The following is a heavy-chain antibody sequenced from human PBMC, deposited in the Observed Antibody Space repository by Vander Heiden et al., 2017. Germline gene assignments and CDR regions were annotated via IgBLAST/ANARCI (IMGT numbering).Heavy chain of an antibody. Sequence: EVQLVESGGGLVQPGRSLRLSCAASGVTFDDYAMHWVRSAPGKGLEGGSGISWKRGSIGYAGSVKGRFTISRDNAKNSLYLQMNSLRAEDTALYYCAKPLSFGYGDYGNDAFDIWGQGTMVTVSS. CDR1: GVTFDDYA. D-gene: IGHD4-17*01. V-gene: IGHV3-9*01. J-gene: IGHJ3*02. CDR2: ISWKRGSI. CDR3: AKPLSFGYGDYGNDAFDI.